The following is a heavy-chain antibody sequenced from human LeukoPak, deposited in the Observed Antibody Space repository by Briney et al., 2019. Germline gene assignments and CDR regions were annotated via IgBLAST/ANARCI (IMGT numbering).Heavy chain of an antibody. CDR3: ARRIVMDQTDI. CDR2: IYPGDSES. D-gene: IGHD2-21*01. CDR1: GYSFTSYW. J-gene: IGHJ3*02. V-gene: IGHV5-51*01. Sequence: GESLKISCKGSGYSFTSYWIGWVRQMPGKGLEWMGIIYPGDSESRYSPSFQGQVTISADKSISTAYLQWSSLKASDTAMYYCARRIVMDQTDIWGQGTMVTVSS.